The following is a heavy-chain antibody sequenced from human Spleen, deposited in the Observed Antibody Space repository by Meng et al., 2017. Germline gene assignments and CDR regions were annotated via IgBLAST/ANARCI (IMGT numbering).Heavy chain of an antibody. V-gene: IGHV3-23*01. CDR2: LTGRRHST. CDR3: ARGPPTSCYAGLCWFDP. D-gene: IGHD2-2*01. CDR1: GFTFANFA. Sequence: GESLKISCAASGFTFANFAMNWVRQAPGKGLEWVSGLTGRRHSTYYADSVKGRFTISRDNSKNTLYLQMNSLRAEDTAVYYCARGPPTSCYAGLCWFDPWGQGTLVTVSS. J-gene: IGHJ5*02.